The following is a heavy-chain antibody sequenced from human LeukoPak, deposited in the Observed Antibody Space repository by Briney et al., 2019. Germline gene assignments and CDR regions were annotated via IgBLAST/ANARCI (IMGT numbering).Heavy chain of an antibody. CDR3: ARNKTFEVVNFFDY. Sequence: SETLSLTCTVSGGSISSGSYYWGWIRQPPGKGLEWIGSIYYSGSTYYNPSLKSRITVSLDTSKNQFSLKLSSVTAADTAVYYCARNKTFEVVNFFDYWGQGTLVTVSS. D-gene: IGHD3-3*01. CDR1: GGSISSGSYY. J-gene: IGHJ4*02. V-gene: IGHV4-39*07. CDR2: IYYSGST.